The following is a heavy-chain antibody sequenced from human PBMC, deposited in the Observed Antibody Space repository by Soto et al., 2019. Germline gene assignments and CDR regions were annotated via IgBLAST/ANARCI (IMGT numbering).Heavy chain of an antibody. CDR1: GGSITTGGYY. CDR2: RYYSEST. J-gene: IGHJ4*02. Sequence: KTSETLSLTCTVSGGSITTGGYYWSWIRQLPGKGLEWIGHRYYSESTYYNPSLKSRVSISLDTSKNQFSLKLSFVTAADTAMYYCARTKCSGGSCYSWSLDYWGQGTLV. V-gene: IGHV4-31*03. CDR3: ARTKCSGGSCYSWSLDY. D-gene: IGHD2-15*01.